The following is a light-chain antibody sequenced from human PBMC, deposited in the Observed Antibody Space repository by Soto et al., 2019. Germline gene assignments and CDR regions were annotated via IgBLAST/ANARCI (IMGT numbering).Light chain of an antibody. CDR3: MLSYSGALV. Sequence: QAVVTQEPSLTVSPGGTVTLTCGSSTGTVSSGHYPYWFQQKPGQAPRTLIYDASNKHSWTPARFSGFLLGGKAALTLSGAQPEDEAEYYCMLSYSGALVFGGGTKLTVL. CDR2: DAS. V-gene: IGLV7-46*01. J-gene: IGLJ2*01. CDR1: TGTVSSGHY.